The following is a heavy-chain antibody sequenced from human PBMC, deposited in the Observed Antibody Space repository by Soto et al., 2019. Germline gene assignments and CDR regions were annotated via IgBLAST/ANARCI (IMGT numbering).Heavy chain of an antibody. CDR1: GYTFTSYD. D-gene: IGHD3-10*01. CDR3: EIREVLWFAKRLR. CDR2: MNPNSGNT. Sequence: QVQLVQSGAEVKKPGASVKVSCKASGYTFTSYDINWVRQATGQGLEWMGRMNPNSGNTGYAKKFQGCVVVSNNASVSTAYGELCILRSEDTTVYYWEIREVLWFAKRLRWGQGALVSVSS. V-gene: IGHV1-8*01. J-gene: IGHJ4*02.